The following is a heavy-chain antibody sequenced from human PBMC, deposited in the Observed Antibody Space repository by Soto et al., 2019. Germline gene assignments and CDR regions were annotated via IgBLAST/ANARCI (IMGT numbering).Heavy chain of an antibody. V-gene: IGHV3-30*18. D-gene: IGHD2-2*01. CDR3: AKAVRVVVVPAAIYYYYGMDV. CDR1: GFTFSSYG. J-gene: IGHJ6*02. CDR2: ISYDGSNK. Sequence: GGSLRLSCAASGFTFSSYGMHWVRQAPGKGLEWVAVISYDGSNKYYADSVKGRFTISRDNSKNTLYLQMNSLRAEDTAVYYCAKAVRVVVVPAAIYYYYGMDVWGQGTTVTVSS.